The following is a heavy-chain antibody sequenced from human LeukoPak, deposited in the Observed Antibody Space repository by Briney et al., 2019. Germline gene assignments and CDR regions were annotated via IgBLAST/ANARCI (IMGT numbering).Heavy chain of an antibody. D-gene: IGHD5/OR15-5a*01. CDR3: ATQASGYNVGSLDF. V-gene: IGHV4-61*05. CDR2: IYYTGST. J-gene: IGHJ4*02. Sequence: SETLSLTCTVSGGSISSSSYYWIWIRQPPGKGLEWIGYIYYTGSTNYNPSLKSRVTMSVDTSKNLFSLNLNSLTAADTAVYYCATQASGYNVGSLDFWGQGTLVTVSS. CDR1: GGSISSSSYY.